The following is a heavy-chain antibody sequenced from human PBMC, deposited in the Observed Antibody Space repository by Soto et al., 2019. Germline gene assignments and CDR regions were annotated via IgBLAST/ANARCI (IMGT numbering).Heavy chain of an antibody. CDR2: ISSSSSYT. D-gene: IGHD3-9*01. J-gene: IGHJ6*02. CDR3: ARDPNGLAPTLGYYYGMDV. V-gene: IGHV3-11*05. CDR1: GFTFSDYY. Sequence: QVQLVESGGGLVKPGGSLRLSCAASGFTFSDYYMSWIRQAPGKGLEWVSYISSSSSYTNYADSVKGRFTISRDNAKNSLYLQMNSLRAEDTAVYYWARDPNGLAPTLGYYYGMDVWGQGTTVTVSS.